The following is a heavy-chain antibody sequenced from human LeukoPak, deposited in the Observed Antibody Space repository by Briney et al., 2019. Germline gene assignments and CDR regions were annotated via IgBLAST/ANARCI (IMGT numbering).Heavy chain of an antibody. CDR3: ARHLGSGGLDAFDI. CDR2: IYYSGST. CDR1: GGSISSSSYY. J-gene: IGHJ3*02. D-gene: IGHD3-10*01. Sequence: KPSETLSLTCTVSGGSISSSSYYWGWIRQPPGKGLEWIGSIYYSGSTYYNPSLKSRVTISVDTSKNQFSLKLSSVTAADTAVYYCARHLGSGGLDAFDIWGQGTMVTVSS. V-gene: IGHV4-39*01.